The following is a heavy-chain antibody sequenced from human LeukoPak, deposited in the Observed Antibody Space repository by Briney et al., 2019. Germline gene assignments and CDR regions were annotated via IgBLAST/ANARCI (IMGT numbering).Heavy chain of an antibody. V-gene: IGHV6-1*01. CDR2: TYYRSRWYN. CDR1: GDSVSSNSAS. CDR3: VRGEELLGSWVAFDH. Sequence: SQTLSLTCAISGDSVSSNSASWNWIRQSPSRGLERLGRTYYRSRWYNDYAVSAKTRITINPDTSKSLFSLHLKSVTPEDTAVYYCVRGEELLGSWVAFDHWGQGTLVTVSS. D-gene: IGHD2-21*01. J-gene: IGHJ4*02.